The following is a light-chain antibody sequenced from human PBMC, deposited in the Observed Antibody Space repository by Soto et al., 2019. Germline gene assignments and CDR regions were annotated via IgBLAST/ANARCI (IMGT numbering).Light chain of an antibody. V-gene: IGKV3-15*01. CDR2: DAS. J-gene: IGKJ4*01. Sequence: IGMTQSPATLSVSPGEGATLSCKASQNVYNNLSWYQQRPGQPPRLLIYDASTRATGISARFSGSGYGTEFTLTISSLQSEDFAVYFCQQCRNWQLTFGGGTKVEIK. CDR3: QQCRNWQLT. CDR1: QNVYNN.